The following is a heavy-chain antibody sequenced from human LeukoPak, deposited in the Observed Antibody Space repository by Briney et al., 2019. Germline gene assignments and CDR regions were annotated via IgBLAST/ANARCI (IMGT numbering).Heavy chain of an antibody. J-gene: IGHJ6*04. D-gene: IGHD6-13*01. CDR2: IGTAGDP. V-gene: IGHV3-13*05. CDR1: GFTFSSYD. Sequence: PGGPLRLSCAASGFTFSSYDMHWVRQATGKGLEWVSAIGTAGDPYYPGSVKGRFTISRENAKNSLYLQMNSLRAGDTAVYYCARALAAAGPGGDYYYYYGMDVWGKGTTVTVSS. CDR3: ARALAAAGPGGDYYYYYGMDV.